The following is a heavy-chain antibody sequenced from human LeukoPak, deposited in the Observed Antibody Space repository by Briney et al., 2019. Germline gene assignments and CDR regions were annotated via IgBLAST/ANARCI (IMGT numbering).Heavy chain of an antibody. CDR3: ARNLVYDYGNFDY. J-gene: IGHJ4*02. Sequence: SETLSLTCTVSGGSISTFYWTWIRQPAGKGLEWIGHIYTSGSTNYNPSLKSRVPLSVDTSSNQFSLKLSSVTAADTAVYYCARNLVYDYGNFDYWGQGTLVTVSS. CDR2: IYTSGST. V-gene: IGHV4-4*07. D-gene: IGHD4-17*01. CDR1: GGSISTFY.